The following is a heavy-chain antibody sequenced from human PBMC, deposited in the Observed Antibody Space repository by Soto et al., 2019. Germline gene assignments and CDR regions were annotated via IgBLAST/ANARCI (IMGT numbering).Heavy chain of an antibody. CDR3: TKDAHSTGYFYDY. CDR2: MTGNGGSA. V-gene: IGHV3-23*01. J-gene: IGHJ4*02. Sequence: GGSLRLSCAASGFTFSSFAMNWVRQVPGKGLEWVSAMTGNGGSAYYTDSVKGRFTISRDNSKNTLYLQMNSLRAEDTALYYCTKDAHSTGYFYDYWGPGTLVTVSS. CDR1: GFTFSSFA. D-gene: IGHD3-22*01.